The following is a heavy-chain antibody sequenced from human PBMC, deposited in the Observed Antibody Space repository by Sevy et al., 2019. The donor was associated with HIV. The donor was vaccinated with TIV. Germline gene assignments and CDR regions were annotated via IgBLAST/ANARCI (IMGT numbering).Heavy chain of an antibody. V-gene: IGHV1-2*02. CDR2: IIPSSGGT. CDR3: TRSVYGSGTYFNDH. Sequence: ASVKVSCKASGYTFTGYYIHWVRQAPGQGLEWMGWIIPSSGGTNYGQKFLGRVTMTRDTSISTAYLELHRLTSDDTAVYYCTRSVYGSGTYFNDHWGQGTLVTVSS. J-gene: IGHJ4*02. CDR1: GYTFTGYY. D-gene: IGHD3-10*01.